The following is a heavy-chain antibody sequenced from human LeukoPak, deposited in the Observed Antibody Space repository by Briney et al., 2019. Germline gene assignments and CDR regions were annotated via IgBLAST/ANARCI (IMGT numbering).Heavy chain of an antibody. CDR3: ARDRIVVASQFGY. J-gene: IGHJ4*02. CDR2: ISSSSGYI. D-gene: IGHD2-2*01. CDR1: GFTFSSYS. V-gene: IGHV3-21*01. Sequence: GSLRLSCAASGFTFSSYSMNWVRQAPGKGLEWVSSISSSSGYIYYADSVKGRFTISRDNAKNSLYLQMNSLRAEDTAVYYCARDRIVVASQFGYWGQGTLVTVSS.